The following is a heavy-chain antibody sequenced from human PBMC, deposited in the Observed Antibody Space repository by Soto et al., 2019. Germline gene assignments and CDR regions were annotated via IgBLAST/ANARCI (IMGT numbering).Heavy chain of an antibody. CDR2: VYYRGNT. Sequence: PSETLSLSCPFSGDSFSLDYWTWIRQPPGEGRGWIGDVYYRGNTNYNPPLMSRLTISVDAPKKKFSLRLSSVNAADTAVYYCARNRNAYSDSSSYWRGHYAKDNWAVGTSVNDYS. CDR3: ARNRNAYSDSSSYWRGHYAKDN. V-gene: IGHV4-59*01. CDR1: GDSFSLDY. J-gene: IGHJ6*04. D-gene: IGHD3-22*01.